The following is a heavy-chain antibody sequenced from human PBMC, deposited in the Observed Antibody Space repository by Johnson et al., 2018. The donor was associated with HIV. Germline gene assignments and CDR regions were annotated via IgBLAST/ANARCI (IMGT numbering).Heavy chain of an antibody. D-gene: IGHD3-22*01. V-gene: IGHV3-30*03. CDR2: ISYDGSNK. Sequence: QMQLVESGGGVVQPGRSLRLSCAASGFTFSSYGMHWVRQAPGKGLEWVAVISYDGSNKYYADSVKGRFTISRDNSRDTVFLQMNSLRADDTAVYYCARGVAMIVFWGQGTMVTVSS. CDR3: ARGVAMIVF. J-gene: IGHJ3*01. CDR1: GFTFSSYG.